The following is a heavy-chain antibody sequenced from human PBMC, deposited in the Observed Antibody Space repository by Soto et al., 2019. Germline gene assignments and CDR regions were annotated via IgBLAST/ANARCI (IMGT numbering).Heavy chain of an antibody. CDR3: ARVPGP. V-gene: IGHV4-30-2*01. CDR1: GGSISSGGYS. Sequence: PSETLSLTCAVSGGSISSGGYSWSWIRQPPGEGLEWIGYIYHSGSTYYNPSLKSRVTISVDRSKNQFSLKLSSVTAADTAVYYCARVPGPWGQGTPVTVSS. J-gene: IGHJ5*02. CDR2: IYHSGST.